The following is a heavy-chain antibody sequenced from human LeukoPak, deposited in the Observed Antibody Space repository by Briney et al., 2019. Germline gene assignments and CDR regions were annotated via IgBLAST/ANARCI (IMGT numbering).Heavy chain of an antibody. D-gene: IGHD2-2*02. CDR3: ARCTSTSCYNFDY. CDR1: GGSINSGSFY. CDR2: IYTSGTT. Sequence: SQTLSLTCTVSGGSINSGSFYWNWIRQSAGKGLEWIGHIYTSGTTNYNPSLKSRVTISLDTSKSQFSLKLNSVTAADTAVYYCARCTSTSCYNFDYWGQGALVTVSS. J-gene: IGHJ4*02. V-gene: IGHV4-61*09.